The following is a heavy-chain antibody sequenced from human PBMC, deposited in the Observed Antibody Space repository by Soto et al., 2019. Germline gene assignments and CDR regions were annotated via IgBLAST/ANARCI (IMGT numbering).Heavy chain of an antibody. V-gene: IGHV3-23*01. CDR2: ISGSGGST. CDR1: GFTFSSYA. D-gene: IGHD2-15*01. CDR3: AKANGYCSGGSCYPGGIDAFDI. J-gene: IGHJ3*02. Sequence: GGSLRLSCAASGFTFSSYAMSWVRQAPGKGLEWVSAISGSGGSTYYADSVKGRFTISRDNSKNTLYLQMNSLRAEDTAVDYCAKANGYCSGGSCYPGGIDAFDIWGQGTMVTVSS.